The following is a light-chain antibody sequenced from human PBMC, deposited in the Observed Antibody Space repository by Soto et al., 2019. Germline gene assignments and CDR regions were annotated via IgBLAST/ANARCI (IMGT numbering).Light chain of an antibody. V-gene: IGLV2-14*01. CDR3: CIYTRTSWV. Sequence: LTQPASVSGSPGQSITISCTGTFSDINTYNFVSWFRQHPGKAPKLMIYDVSSRPSGVSDRFSGSKSGKTASLTISGLQAEDEADYYCCIYTRTSWVFGGGTTVTVL. CDR1: FSDINTYNF. CDR2: DVS. J-gene: IGLJ3*02.